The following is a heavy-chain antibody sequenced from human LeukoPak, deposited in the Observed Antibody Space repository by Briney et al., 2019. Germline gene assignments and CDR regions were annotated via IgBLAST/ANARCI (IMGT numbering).Heavy chain of an antibody. CDR1: GFTFSSYW. D-gene: IGHD5-18*01. CDR3: ARYNYDYRAIDF. Sequence: GGSLRLSCAASGFTFSSYWMSWVRQAPGKGLEWVANIKQDGSGKYHVDSVKGRFTISRDNAKNTLYLQMNSLRAEDTAVYYCARYNYDYRAIDFWGQGTLVTVSS. V-gene: IGHV3-7*01. CDR2: IKQDGSGK. J-gene: IGHJ4*02.